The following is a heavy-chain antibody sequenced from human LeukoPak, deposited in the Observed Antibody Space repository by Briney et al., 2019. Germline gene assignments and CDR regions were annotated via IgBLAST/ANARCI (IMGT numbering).Heavy chain of an antibody. Sequence: GGSLRLSCAASGFTFGGYGMHWVRQAPGKGLEWVTFIRNDGSNKYYADSVKGRFTISRDNSKNTLYLQMNTLRAEDTAVYYCAKGVKHIVVVTAQHYFDYWGQGTLVTVSS. CDR1: GFTFGGYG. J-gene: IGHJ4*02. V-gene: IGHV3-30*02. CDR2: IRNDGSNK. D-gene: IGHD2-21*02. CDR3: AKGVKHIVVVTAQHYFDY.